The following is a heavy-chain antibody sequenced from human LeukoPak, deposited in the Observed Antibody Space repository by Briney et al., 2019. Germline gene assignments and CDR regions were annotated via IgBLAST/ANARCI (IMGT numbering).Heavy chain of an antibody. CDR3: ARRSYCYSSSCYGYWFDS. D-gene: IGHD2-2*01. CDR2: IYPGDSDS. Sequence: GESLKISCKGSGYRFTDYWIAGVRQLPGKGLEWLGIIYPGDSDSRFSPSFQGQVTFSADKPISTAYLQWTSLKPSYTALFYCARRSYCYSSSCYGYWFDSWGQGTLVSVSS. CDR1: GYRFTDYW. J-gene: IGHJ5*01. V-gene: IGHV5-51*01.